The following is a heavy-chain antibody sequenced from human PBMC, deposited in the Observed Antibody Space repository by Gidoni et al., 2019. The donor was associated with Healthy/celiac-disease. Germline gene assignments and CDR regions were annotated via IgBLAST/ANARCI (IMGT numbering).Heavy chain of an antibody. D-gene: IGHD3-10*01. CDR1: GGSISSGGYY. CDR3: ARFGPNDAFDI. V-gene: IGHV4-31*03. Sequence: QVQLQESGPGLVKPSPTLSLTCTFPGGSISSGGYYWNWIRQHPGKGLEWIGYIYYSGSTYYNPSLKSRVTISVDTSKNQFSLKLSSVTAADTAVYYCARFGPNDAFDIWGQGTMVTVSS. J-gene: IGHJ3*02. CDR2: IYYSGST.